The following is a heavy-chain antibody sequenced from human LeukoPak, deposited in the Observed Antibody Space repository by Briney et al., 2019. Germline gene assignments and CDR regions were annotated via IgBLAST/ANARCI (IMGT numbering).Heavy chain of an antibody. CDR3: ARFEQWLVQDYYYYYMDV. V-gene: IGHV3-20*04. J-gene: IGHJ6*03. CDR2: INWNGGST. Sequence: VGSLRLSCAASGFTFDDYGMSWVRQAPGKGLEWVSGINWNGGSTGYADSVKGRFTISRDNAKNSLYLQMNSLRAEDTALYYCARFEQWLVQDYYYYYMDVWGKGTTVTVSS. D-gene: IGHD6-19*01. CDR1: GFTFDDYG.